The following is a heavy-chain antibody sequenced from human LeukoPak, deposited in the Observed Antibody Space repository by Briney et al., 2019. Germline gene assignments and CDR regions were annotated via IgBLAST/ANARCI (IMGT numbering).Heavy chain of an antibody. CDR3: ARDLIGSGSYYQNWFDP. CDR1: GYTFTSYD. J-gene: IGHJ5*02. V-gene: IGHV1-8*01. D-gene: IGHD3-10*01. Sequence: ASVTVSCKASGYTFTSYDINWVRQATGQGLEWMGWMNPNSGNTGYAQKLQGRVTMTTDTSTSTAYMELRSLRSDDTAVYYCARDLIGSGSYYQNWFDPWGQGTLVTVSS. CDR2: MNPNSGNT.